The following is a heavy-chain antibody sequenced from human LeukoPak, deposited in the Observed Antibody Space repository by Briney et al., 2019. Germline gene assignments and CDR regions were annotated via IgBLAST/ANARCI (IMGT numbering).Heavy chain of an antibody. V-gene: IGHV3-21*01. Sequence: GGSLRLSCAASGFTFSSYSMNWVRQAPGKGLEWVSSISSSSSYIYYADSVKGRFTISRDNAKNSLYLQMNSLRAEDTAVYYCARDLPGITGTKDYWGQGTLVTVSS. CDR2: ISSSSSYI. J-gene: IGHJ4*02. D-gene: IGHD1-7*01. CDR3: ARDLPGITGTKDY. CDR1: GFTFSSYS.